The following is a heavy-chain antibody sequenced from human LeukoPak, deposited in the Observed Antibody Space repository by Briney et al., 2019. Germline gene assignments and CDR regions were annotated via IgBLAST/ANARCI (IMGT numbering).Heavy chain of an antibody. V-gene: IGHV1-2*02. CDR2: VNPSTGGT. CDR1: GYTFTDNY. D-gene: IGHD3-10*02. CDR3: ARDTYYYVS. J-gene: IGHJ5*02. Sequence: SVKVSCKASGYTFTDNYLHWVRQAPGQGPEWMGWVNPSTGGTKYAQKFQGRVTMTRDTSISTVYMELSRLTSDDTAVYFCARDTYYYVSWGQGTLVTVSS.